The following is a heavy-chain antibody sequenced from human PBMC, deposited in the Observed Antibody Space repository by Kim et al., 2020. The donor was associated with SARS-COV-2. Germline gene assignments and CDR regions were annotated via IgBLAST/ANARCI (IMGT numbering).Heavy chain of an antibody. J-gene: IGHJ4*02. Sequence: SETLSLTCTVSGASISDNFWTWIRQPAGKGLEWIGRMFVSGTTNYNPALKGRVTISLDTSKNQFSLKVASVTAADTAVYYCARVATAPRRTIDYWGQG. CDR3: ARVATAPRRTIDY. V-gene: IGHV4-4*07. CDR1: GASISDNF. CDR2: MFVSGTT. D-gene: IGHD2-21*02.